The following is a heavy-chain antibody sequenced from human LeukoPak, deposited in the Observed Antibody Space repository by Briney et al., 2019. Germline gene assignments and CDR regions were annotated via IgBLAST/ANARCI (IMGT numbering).Heavy chain of an antibody. V-gene: IGHV4-34*01. D-gene: IGHD3-10*01. Sequence: SETLSLTCAVYGGSFSGYYWSWIRQPPGKGLEWIGEINHSGSTNYNPSLKSRVSISVDTSKNQFSLKLSSVTAADTAVYYCARVHLLPTYCYGSGSYYKGIYWFDPWGQGTLVTVCS. J-gene: IGHJ5*02. CDR3: ARVHLLPTYCYGSGSYYKGIYWFDP. CDR1: GGSFSGYY. CDR2: INHSGST.